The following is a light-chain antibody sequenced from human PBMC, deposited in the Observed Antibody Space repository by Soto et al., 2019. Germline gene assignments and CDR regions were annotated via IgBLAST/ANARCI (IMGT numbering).Light chain of an antibody. V-gene: IGLV2-14*01. J-gene: IGLJ1*01. CDR1: SRDVGGYNY. Sequence: QSVLAQPASVSGSPGQSITISCTGTSRDVGGYNYVSWYQQYPGKAPKLMIYGVTNRPSGVSNRFSGSKTGNTASLTISRLQAEDEAYYYCFSHRRGDSHVFGTGTKVTVL. CDR3: FSHRRGDSHV. CDR2: GVT.